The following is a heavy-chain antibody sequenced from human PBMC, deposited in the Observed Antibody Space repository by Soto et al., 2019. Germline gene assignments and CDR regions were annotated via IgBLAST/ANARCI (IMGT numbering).Heavy chain of an antibody. J-gene: IGHJ4*02. CDR1: GFTFDDYA. D-gene: IGHD3-22*01. V-gene: IGHV3-9*01. CDR2: ISWNSGSI. Sequence: CLGLSCAASGFTFDDYAMHGVRQAPGKGLEWVSGISWNSGSIGYADSVKGRFTISRDNAKNSLYLQMNSLRAEDTALYYCAKDNLASYYDSSGYYHHFDYWGQGTLVTVSS. CDR3: AKDNLASYYDSSGYYHHFDY.